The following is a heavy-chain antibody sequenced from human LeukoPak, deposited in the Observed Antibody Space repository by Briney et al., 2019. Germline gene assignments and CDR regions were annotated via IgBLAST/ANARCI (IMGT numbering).Heavy chain of an antibody. CDR1: GFTFSSYG. CDR2: IRYDVSNK. Sequence: GGSLRLSCAASGFTFSSYGMHWVRQAPGKGREGVAFIRYDVSNKYYADSVKGRFTISRENSKTTLYLQMNSLRAEDTAVYYCAKDRGRSYFDYWGQGTLVTVSS. D-gene: IGHD3/OR15-3a*01. J-gene: IGHJ4*02. CDR3: AKDRGRSYFDY. V-gene: IGHV3-30*02.